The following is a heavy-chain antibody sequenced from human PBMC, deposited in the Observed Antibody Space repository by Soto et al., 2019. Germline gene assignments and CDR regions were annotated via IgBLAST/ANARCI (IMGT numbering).Heavy chain of an antibody. V-gene: IGHV1-69*01. CDR1: GGTFSSYA. Sequence: QVQLVQSGAEVKKPGSSVKVSCKASGGTFSSYAISWVRQAPGQGLEWMGGIIPIFGTASYAQKFQGRVTITADESTSTAYMELSSLRSEDTAVYYCAIQRGLSWNDVAPDPFDYWGQGTLVTVSS. J-gene: IGHJ4*02. CDR2: IIPIFGTA. CDR3: AIQRGLSWNDVAPDPFDY. D-gene: IGHD1-1*01.